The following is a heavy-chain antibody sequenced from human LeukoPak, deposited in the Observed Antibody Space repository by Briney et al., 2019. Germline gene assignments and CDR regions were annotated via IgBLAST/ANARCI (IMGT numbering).Heavy chain of an antibody. J-gene: IGHJ4*02. D-gene: IGHD6-19*01. CDR1: GGSISSYY. Sequence: SETLSLTCTVSGGSISSYYWSWIRQPPGKGLEWIGYIYYSGSTNYNPSLKSRVTISVDTSKNQFSLKLSSVTAADTAVYYCARGSGWYWSFDYWGQGTLLTVSS. V-gene: IGHV4-59*01. CDR2: IYYSGST. CDR3: ARGSGWYWSFDY.